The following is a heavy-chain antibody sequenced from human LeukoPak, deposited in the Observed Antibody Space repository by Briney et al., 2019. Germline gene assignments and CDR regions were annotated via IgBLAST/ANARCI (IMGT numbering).Heavy chain of an antibody. Sequence: NPSETLSLTCTVSGGSISSYYWSWLRQPPGKGLEWIGYIYFSGSTNYNPSLKSRVTISVDTSRNQFSLQLSSVTAADTAVYYCARTSHPHGSSWLFDYWGQGTLVTVSS. V-gene: IGHV4-59*01. CDR1: GGSISSYY. CDR3: ARTSHPHGSSWLFDY. CDR2: IYFSGST. D-gene: IGHD6-13*01. J-gene: IGHJ4*02.